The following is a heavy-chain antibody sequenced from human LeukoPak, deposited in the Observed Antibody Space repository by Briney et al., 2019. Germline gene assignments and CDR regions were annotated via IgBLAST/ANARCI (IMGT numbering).Heavy chain of an antibody. CDR2: ISGSGGST. CDR1: GFTFSSYA. D-gene: IGHD6-19*01. V-gene: IGHV3-23*01. CDR3: ARVPSSSGSGDDAFDI. J-gene: IGHJ3*02. Sequence: PGGSLRLSCAASGFTFSSYAMSWVRQAPGKGLEWVSAISGSGGSTYYADSVKGRFTISRDNSKNTLYLQMNSLRAEDTAVYYCARVPSSSGSGDDAFDIWGQGTMVTVSS.